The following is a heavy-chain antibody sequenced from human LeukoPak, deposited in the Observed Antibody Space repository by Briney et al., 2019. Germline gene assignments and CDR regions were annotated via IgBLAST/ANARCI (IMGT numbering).Heavy chain of an antibody. CDR2: INHSGST. Sequence: PSETLSLTCAVYGGSFSGYYWSWIRQPPGKGLEWIGEINHSGSTNYNPSLKSRVTISVDTSKNQFSLKLSSVTAADTAVYYCARQHYDFWSGYYKDYYYYYMDVWGKGTTVTVSS. J-gene: IGHJ6*03. CDR1: GGSFSGYY. CDR3: ARQHYDFWSGYYKDYYYYYMDV. D-gene: IGHD3-3*01. V-gene: IGHV4-34*01.